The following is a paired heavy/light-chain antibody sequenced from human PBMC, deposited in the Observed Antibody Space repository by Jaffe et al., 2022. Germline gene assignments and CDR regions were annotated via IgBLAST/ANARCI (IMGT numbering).Light chain of an antibody. Sequence: DIQMTQSPSSLSASVGDRLTITCRASQSIRTYLNWYQQKPGKAPKFLIYAVSSLQSGVPSRFSGSGSGTDFTLTISSLQPEDFATYYCQQSYSTPVTFGGGTKVEIK. J-gene: IGKJ4*01. CDR2: AVS. V-gene: IGKV1-39*01. CDR3: QQSYSTPVT. CDR1: QSIRTY.
Heavy chain of an antibody. CDR1: GFTFRSYI. J-gene: IGHJ4*02. CDR2: ITSSSSAK. D-gene: IGHD5-12*01. Sequence: EVQLVESGGGLVQPGGSLRLSCAASGFTFRSYIMTWVRQAPGKGLEWISYITSSSSAKYYADSVKGRFTISRDDAKNSLYLQMNSLRAEDTAVYYCARDKSGDDRTLDFWGQGTLVTVSS. CDR3: ARDKSGDDRTLDF. V-gene: IGHV3-48*01.